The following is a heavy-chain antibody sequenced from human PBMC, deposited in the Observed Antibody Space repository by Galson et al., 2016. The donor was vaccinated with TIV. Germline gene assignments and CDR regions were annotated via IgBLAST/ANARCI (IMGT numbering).Heavy chain of an antibody. J-gene: IGHJ5*02. D-gene: IGHD5/OR15-5a*01. CDR3: ARGVSSASAWLDP. CDR2: IDPTDSYT. CDR1: GYRFTSYW. V-gene: IGHV5-10-1*01. Sequence: QSGAEVTKPGESLRISCKGSGYRFTSYWINWVRQMPGKGLEWMGRIDPTDSYTNYSPSFQGHVTISADKSSTTAYLQWSSLKASDTAMYYCARGVSSASAWLDPWGPGTPVTVSS.